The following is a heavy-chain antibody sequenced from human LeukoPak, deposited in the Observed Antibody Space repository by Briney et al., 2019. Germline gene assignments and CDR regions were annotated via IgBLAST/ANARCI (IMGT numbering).Heavy chain of an antibody. J-gene: IGHJ4*02. CDR3: AKGPGNTYAEFDY. CDR1: GFTFDDYA. CDR2: ISWNSGSI. D-gene: IGHD1/OR15-1a*01. V-gene: IGHV3-9*01. Sequence: GRSLRLSCAASGFTFDDYAMHWVRQAPGKGLEWVSGISWNSGSIGYADSVKGRFTISRDNSKNSLYLQMNSLRAEDTALYYCAKGPGNTYAEFDYWGQGTLVTVSS.